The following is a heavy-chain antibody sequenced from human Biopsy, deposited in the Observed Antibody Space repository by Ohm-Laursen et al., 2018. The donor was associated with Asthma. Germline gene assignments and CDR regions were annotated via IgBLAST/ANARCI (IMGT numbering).Heavy chain of an antibody. CDR3: ARGDSSNWSHYYFDY. CDR1: GFSFSEFV. CDR2: ISYDGSTK. Sequence: SLRLSCTASGFSFSEFVMHWVRRAPGKGLEWVAVISYDGSTKYYADSVKGRFTISRDNSKNTLYLQMHSLRAEDTAVYYCARGDSSNWSHYYFDYWGQGTLVTVSS. J-gene: IGHJ4*02. V-gene: IGHV3-30*03. D-gene: IGHD3-22*01.